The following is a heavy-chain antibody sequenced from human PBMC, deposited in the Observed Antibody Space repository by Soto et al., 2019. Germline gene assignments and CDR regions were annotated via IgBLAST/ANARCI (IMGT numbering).Heavy chain of an antibody. Sequence: QVQLQQWGAGLLKPSETLSLTCAVYGGSFSGYYWSWIRQPPGKGLEWIGEINHSGSTNYNPSLKSRVTISVDTSKNQFSLKLSSVTAADTAVYYCARVPRNYYGSGSYYKRSHAFDIWGQGTMVTVSS. CDR1: GGSFSGYY. CDR2: INHSGST. J-gene: IGHJ3*02. CDR3: ARVPRNYYGSGSYYKRSHAFDI. V-gene: IGHV4-34*01. D-gene: IGHD3-10*01.